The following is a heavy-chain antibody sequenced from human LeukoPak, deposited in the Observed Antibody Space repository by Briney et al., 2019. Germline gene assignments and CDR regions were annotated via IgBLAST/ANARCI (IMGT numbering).Heavy chain of an antibody. D-gene: IGHD2-8*01. V-gene: IGHV3-9*01. CDR1: GFTFDSYA. Sequence: GGSLRLSCGASGFTFDSYAMHWVRQATARGLEWDSGTSSKNGITTYVESVRGRFTTSRDDAKTFLYLQMDSLRVEDTALYYCAKVYATLSYSMDVWGQGTTVTVSS. CDR2: TSSKNGIT. J-gene: IGHJ6*02. CDR3: AKVYATLSYSMDV.